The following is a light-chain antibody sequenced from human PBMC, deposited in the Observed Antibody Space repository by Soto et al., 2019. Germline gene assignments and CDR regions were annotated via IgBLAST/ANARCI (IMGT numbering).Light chain of an antibody. J-gene: IGKJ4*01. CDR2: DAS. CDR3: QQCRNWPLT. CDR1: QNVYNN. Sequence: EIVMTQSPATLSLSPGEGATLSCKASQNVYNNLAWYQQRPVQPPRLLIYDASTRANGISARFSGSGYGTECTLTISSLQSEDFAVYFCQQCRNWPLTVGGGTKVDIK. V-gene: IGKV3-15*01.